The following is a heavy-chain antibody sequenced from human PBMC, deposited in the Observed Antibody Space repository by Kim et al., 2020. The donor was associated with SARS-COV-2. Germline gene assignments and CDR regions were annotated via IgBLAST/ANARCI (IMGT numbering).Heavy chain of an antibody. CDR2: IWYDGSNK. Sequence: GGSLRLSCAASGFTFSSYGMHWVRQAPGKGLEWVAVIWYDGSNKYYADSVKGRFTISRDNSKNTLYLQMNSLRAEDTAVYYCARDRPHYYGSGSYRVDYGMDVWGQGTTVTVSS. V-gene: IGHV3-33*01. CDR1: GFTFSSYG. D-gene: IGHD3-10*01. J-gene: IGHJ6*02. CDR3: ARDRPHYYGSGSYRVDYGMDV.